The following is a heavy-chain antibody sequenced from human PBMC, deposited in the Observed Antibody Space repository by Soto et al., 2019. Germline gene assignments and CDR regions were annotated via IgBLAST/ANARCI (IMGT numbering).Heavy chain of an antibody. Sequence: EVQLVESGGGLVQPGGSLRLSCAASGFTFSSYWMHWVRQDPGKGLVWVSLITSDGSTTGYADSVKGRFIISRDNAKNTLYLQISSLRAEDTAVYYCARGGSAARYLLDYWGQGTLVTVSS. V-gene: IGHV3-74*01. J-gene: IGHJ4*02. CDR2: ITSDGSTT. CDR1: GFTFSSYW. D-gene: IGHD6-6*01. CDR3: ARGGSAARYLLDY.